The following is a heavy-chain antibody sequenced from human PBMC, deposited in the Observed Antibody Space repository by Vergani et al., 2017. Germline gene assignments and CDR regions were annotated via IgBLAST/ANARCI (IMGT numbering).Heavy chain of an antibody. D-gene: IGHD4-11*01. Sequence: QVQLQQWGGGLLKPSETLSLTCVVNDWSFTSYHWTWIRQSPGEGLEWVGDIDHAGRPDYNPSLKSRLTMSVDKSRNQFSLTLNSVTATDTAIYFCARVNTETNGHLYYYYYMDVWGQGTAVTVS. J-gene: IGHJ6*03. CDR1: DWSFTSYH. CDR2: IDHAGRP. CDR3: ARVNTETNGHLYYYYYMDV. V-gene: IGHV4-34*01.